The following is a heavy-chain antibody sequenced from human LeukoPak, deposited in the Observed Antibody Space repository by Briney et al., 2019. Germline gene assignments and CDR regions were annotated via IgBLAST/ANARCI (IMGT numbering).Heavy chain of an antibody. CDR3: ARANQGSSWYEDVVVTTIGNYYYYGMDV. V-gene: IGHV4-61*02. D-gene: IGHD6-13*01. CDR2: IYTSGST. J-gene: IGHJ6*02. CDR1: GGSISSGSYY. Sequence: SQTLSLTCTVSGGSISSGSYYWSWIRQPAGKGLEWIGRIYTSGSTNYNPSLKSRVTISVDTSKNQFSLKLSSVTAADTAVYYCARANQGSSWYEDVVVTTIGNYYYYGMDVWGQGTTVTVSS.